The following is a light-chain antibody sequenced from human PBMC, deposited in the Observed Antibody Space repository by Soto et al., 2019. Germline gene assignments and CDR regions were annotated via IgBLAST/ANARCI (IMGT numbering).Light chain of an antibody. Sequence: QSVLTQSPSASGTPGQRITIYCSGSTSSIGSNAVNWYQQFPGTAHTFLIYNDDQRPSGVPDRFSGSKSGTSASLAISGLHSEDEADYYCANWDDSLNAFVFGTGTKGTVL. CDR2: NDD. V-gene: IGLV1-44*01. J-gene: IGLJ1*01. CDR1: TSSIGSNA. CDR3: ANWDDSLNAFV.